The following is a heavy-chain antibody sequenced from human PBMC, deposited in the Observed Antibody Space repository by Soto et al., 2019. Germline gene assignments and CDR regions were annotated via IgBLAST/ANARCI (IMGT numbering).Heavy chain of an antibody. V-gene: IGHV1-18*01. Sequence: VKVCCKDSGYTIDSYGSSWVRQAPGQGLEWMGWISAYNGNTNYAQKLQGRVTMTTDTSTSTAYMELRSLRSDDTAVYYCARDGAVAGIFDYWGQGTLVTVSS. J-gene: IGHJ4*02. CDR2: ISAYNGNT. D-gene: IGHD6-19*01. CDR1: GYTIDSYG. CDR3: ARDGAVAGIFDY.